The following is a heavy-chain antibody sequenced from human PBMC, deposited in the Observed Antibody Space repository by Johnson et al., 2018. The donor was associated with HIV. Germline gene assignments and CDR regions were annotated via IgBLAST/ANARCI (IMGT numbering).Heavy chain of an antibody. CDR2: IRYDGSDK. CDR1: GFTFSNYG. D-gene: IGHD5-24*01. Sequence: QMQLVESGGGVVQPGGSLRLSCAASGFTFSNYGMHWVRQAPGKGLEWVAFIRYDGSDKYYEDSVKGRFTVSRDNSKNTLYLQMNGLGPEDTAVYYCAKDGRDDLRAFDIWGQGTMVTVSS. J-gene: IGHJ3*02. CDR3: AKDGRDDLRAFDI. V-gene: IGHV3-30*02.